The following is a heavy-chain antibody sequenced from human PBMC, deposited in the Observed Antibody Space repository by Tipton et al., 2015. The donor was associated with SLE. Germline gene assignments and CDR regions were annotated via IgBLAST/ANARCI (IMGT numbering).Heavy chain of an antibody. V-gene: IGHV4-61*02. Sequence: TLSLTCTVSGGSIRSGNHYWSWIRPPAGKGPEWIGRMFRSGSTNYNPPLKSRVTMSIDTPKNQFSLNLTSVTAADTAVYYCTSLAVAGTDYWGQGTLVTVSS. CDR3: TSLAVAGTDY. D-gene: IGHD6-19*01. J-gene: IGHJ4*02. CDR1: GGSIRSGNHY. CDR2: MFRSGST.